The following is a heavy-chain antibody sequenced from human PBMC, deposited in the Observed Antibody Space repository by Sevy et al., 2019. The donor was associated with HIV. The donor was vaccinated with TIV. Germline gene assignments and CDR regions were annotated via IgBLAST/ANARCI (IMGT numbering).Heavy chain of an antibody. V-gene: IGHV3-33*01. Sequence: GGSLRRSCAASGFTFSSSGMHWVRQPPGKGLEWVAVIWYDGSKKYYADSVKGRFTISTDNSKNTLYLQMNSLRAEDTAVYYCARDGGDCNNGVCYYFDYWGQGTLVTVSS. CDR1: GFTFSSSG. J-gene: IGHJ4*02. CDR3: ARDGGDCNNGVCYYFDY. CDR2: IWYDGSKK. D-gene: IGHD2-8*01.